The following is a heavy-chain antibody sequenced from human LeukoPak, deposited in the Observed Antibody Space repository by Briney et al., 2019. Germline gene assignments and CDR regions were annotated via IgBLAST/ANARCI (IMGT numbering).Heavy chain of an antibody. J-gene: IGHJ6*02. CDR2: ISGSAVTT. V-gene: IGHV3-23*01. CDR3: AKRASVTNYYYPLDV. Sequence: PGGSLRLSCAASGFTFSSYVMSWVRQAPGKGLEWVSAISGSAVTTYYADSVKGRFTISRDNSRNTLYLQMNSLRPDDTAVYYYAKRASVTNYYYPLDVWGQGTTVTVSS. CDR1: GFTFSSYV.